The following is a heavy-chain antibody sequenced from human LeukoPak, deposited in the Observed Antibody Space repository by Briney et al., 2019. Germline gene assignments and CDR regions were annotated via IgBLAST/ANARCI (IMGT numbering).Heavy chain of an antibody. Sequence: GGSLRLSCAASGFPFSSYEMNWVRQAPGKGLEWVSYISSSGSTIYYADSVKGRFTISRDNAKDSLYLQMNSLRAEDTAVYYCAGDYGDYVLDYWGQGTLVTVSS. CDR2: ISSSGSTI. CDR1: GFPFSSYE. V-gene: IGHV3-48*03. D-gene: IGHD4-17*01. CDR3: AGDYGDYVLDY. J-gene: IGHJ4*02.